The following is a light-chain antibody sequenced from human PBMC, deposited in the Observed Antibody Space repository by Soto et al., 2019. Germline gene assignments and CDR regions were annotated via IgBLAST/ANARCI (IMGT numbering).Light chain of an antibody. V-gene: IGKV1-17*01. CDR1: QAITND. CDR3: LQHNSHPRT. J-gene: IGKJ1*01. CDR2: AAS. Sequence: DIQMTQSPSSLSASVGDRVTITCRASQAITNDLSWYQQKPGEPPKRLIYAASTLHSGVPSRFSGSGSGTEFTLPISSLQPEDFAPYFCLQHNSHPRTFGQGTKVEIK.